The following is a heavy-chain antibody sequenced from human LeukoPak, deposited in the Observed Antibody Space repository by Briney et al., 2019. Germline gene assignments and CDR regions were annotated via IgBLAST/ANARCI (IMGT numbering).Heavy chain of an antibody. Sequence: GASVKVSCKASGYTFTGYYMHWVRQAPGEGLEWMGWINPNSGGTKYAQKFQGRVTVTRDTSINTAYMEVRRLTSDDTAVYYCARERGTLAVAGDAVDIWGQGTMVTVSS. D-gene: IGHD6-19*01. V-gene: IGHV1-2*02. CDR2: INPNSGGT. CDR1: GYTFTGYY. J-gene: IGHJ3*02. CDR3: ARERGTLAVAGDAVDI.